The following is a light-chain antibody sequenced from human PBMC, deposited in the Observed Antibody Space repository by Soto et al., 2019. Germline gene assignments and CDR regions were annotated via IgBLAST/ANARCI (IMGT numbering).Light chain of an antibody. J-gene: IGKJ1*01. CDR2: AAS. V-gene: IGKV1-5*01. Sequence: DIQMTQSPSSLSASVGDRVTITCRASQSISNWLAWYQQKPGNAPKLLIYAASSLESGVPSRFSGSGSGTEFTLTISSLQPDDSASYYCQQYNTYSKTFGQGTKVDIK. CDR3: QQYNTYSKT. CDR1: QSISNW.